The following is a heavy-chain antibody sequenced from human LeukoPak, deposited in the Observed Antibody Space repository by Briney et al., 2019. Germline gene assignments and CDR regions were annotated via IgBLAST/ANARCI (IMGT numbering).Heavy chain of an antibody. CDR2: ISYDGSNK. J-gene: IGHJ4*02. CDR3: AREEDIVVVPAATPPPPDY. V-gene: IGHV3-30-3*01. D-gene: IGHD2-2*01. CDR1: GFTFSSYA. Sequence: PGGSLRLSCAASGFTFSSYAMHWVRQAPGKGLEWVAVISYDGSNKYYADSVKGRFTISRDNSKNTLYLQMNSLRAEDTAVYYCAREEDIVVVPAATPPPPDYWGQGTLVTVSS.